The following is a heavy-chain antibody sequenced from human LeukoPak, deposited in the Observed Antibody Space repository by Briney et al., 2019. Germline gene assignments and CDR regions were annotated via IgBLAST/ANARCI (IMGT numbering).Heavy chain of an antibody. V-gene: IGHV4-34*01. CDR2: INHSGST. CDR3: ARGAEYYAIWRGYAGYSDY. CDR1: GGSFSGYY. D-gene: IGHD3-3*01. J-gene: IGHJ4*02. Sequence: SETLSLTCAAYGGSFSGYYWSWIRQPPGKGLEWIGEINHSGSTYYNPSLRSRVTISLDRSKKKFSLKLTSVTAADTAVYFCARGAEYYAIWRGYAGYSDYWGQGISVTVSS.